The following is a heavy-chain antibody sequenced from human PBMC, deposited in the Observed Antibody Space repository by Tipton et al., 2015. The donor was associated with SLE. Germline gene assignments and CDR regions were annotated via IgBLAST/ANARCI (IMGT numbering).Heavy chain of an antibody. D-gene: IGHD2-15*01. CDR3: ARHSGRYCSGGSCYSDALDI. V-gene: IGHV4-39*01. J-gene: IGHJ3*02. Sequence: TLSLTCTVSGGSISSSSYYWGWIRQPPGKGLEWIGSIYYSGSTYYNPSLKSRVTISVDTSKNQFSLKLSSVTAADTAVYYCARHSGRYCSGGSCYSDALDIWGQGTMVTVSS. CDR1: GGSISSSSYY. CDR2: IYYSGST.